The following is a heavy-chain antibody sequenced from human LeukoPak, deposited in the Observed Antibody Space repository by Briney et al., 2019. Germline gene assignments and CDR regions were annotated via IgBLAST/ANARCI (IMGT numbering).Heavy chain of an antibody. V-gene: IGHV3-48*01. CDR1: GFSFSSYA. J-gene: IGHJ5*02. D-gene: IGHD3-22*01. Sequence: PGGSLRLSCATSGFSFSSYAMSWVRQAPGKGLERVSYISSSSSTIYYADSVKGRFTISRDNAKNSLYLQMNSLRAEDTAVYYCARDGGLFYYDSSGYTWGQGTLVTVSS. CDR3: ARDGGLFYYDSSGYT. CDR2: ISSSSSTI.